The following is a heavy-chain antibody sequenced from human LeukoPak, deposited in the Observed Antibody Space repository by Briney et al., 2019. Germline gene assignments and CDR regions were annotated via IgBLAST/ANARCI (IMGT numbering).Heavy chain of an antibody. D-gene: IGHD1-26*01. Sequence: SETLSLTCTVSGGSISSYYWSWVRQPPGKGLEWIGYIYYSGSTNYNPSLKSRVTMSVDTSKNQFSLKLSSVTAADTAVYYCVRGGIVGTTARIPLFDYWGQGTLVTVSS. CDR2: IYYSGST. V-gene: IGHV4-59*01. J-gene: IGHJ4*02. CDR1: GGSISSYY. CDR3: VRGGIVGTTARIPLFDY.